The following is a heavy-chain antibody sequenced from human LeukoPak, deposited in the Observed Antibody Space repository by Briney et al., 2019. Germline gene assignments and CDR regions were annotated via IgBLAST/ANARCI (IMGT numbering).Heavy chain of an antibody. Sequence: ASVKVSCKASGYTFTSYGITWVRQAPGQGLEWTGWISAYNGNTNSAQKLQGRVTMTTDTSTSTAYMELRSLRSDDTAVYYCARGRKDYGDYYFDSWGQGTLVTVSS. CDR1: GYTFTSYG. D-gene: IGHD4-17*01. J-gene: IGHJ4*02. CDR2: ISAYNGNT. CDR3: ARGRKDYGDYYFDS. V-gene: IGHV1-18*01.